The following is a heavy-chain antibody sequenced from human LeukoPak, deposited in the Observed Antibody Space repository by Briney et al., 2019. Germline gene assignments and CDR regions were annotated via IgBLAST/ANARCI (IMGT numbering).Heavy chain of an antibody. J-gene: IGHJ6*04. V-gene: IGHV4-38-2*02. D-gene: IGHD1-1*01. CDR3: ARTTSGVGLDV. CDR1: GYSISSGYY. Sequence: SETLSLTCTVSGYSISSGYYWGWIRQPPGKGLEWIGSIYHSGSTYYNPSLKSRVTISVDTSKNQFSLNLTSVTAADTAVYFCARTTSGVGLDVWGKGTTVTVSS. CDR2: IYHSGST.